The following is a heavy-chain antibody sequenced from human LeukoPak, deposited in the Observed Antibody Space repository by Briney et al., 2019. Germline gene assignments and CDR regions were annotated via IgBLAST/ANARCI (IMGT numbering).Heavy chain of an antibody. Sequence: SETLSLTCTVSGGSVSSYYWSWIRQPPGKGLEWIGYIYYSGSTNYNPSLKSRVTISVDTSKNQFSLKLSSVTAADTAVYYCARDRVRGNSNPFFDYWGQGTLVTVSS. J-gene: IGHJ4*02. CDR3: ARDRVRGNSNPFFDY. D-gene: IGHD4-11*01. CDR1: GGSVSSYY. CDR2: IYYSGST. V-gene: IGHV4-59*02.